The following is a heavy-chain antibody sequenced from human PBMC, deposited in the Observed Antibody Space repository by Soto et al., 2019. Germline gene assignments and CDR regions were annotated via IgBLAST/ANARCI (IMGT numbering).Heavy chain of an antibody. D-gene: IGHD3-22*01. V-gene: IGHV3-30-3*01. CDR3: ARDPLLYDSSGYVDY. Sequence: QVQLVESGGGVVQPGRSLRLSCAASGFTFSSYAMHWVRQAPGKGLEWVAVISYDGSNKYYADSVKGRFTISRDNSKNTLYLQMNSLRAEDTAVYYRARDPLLYDSSGYVDYWGQGTLVTVSS. CDR2: ISYDGSNK. J-gene: IGHJ4*02. CDR1: GFTFSSYA.